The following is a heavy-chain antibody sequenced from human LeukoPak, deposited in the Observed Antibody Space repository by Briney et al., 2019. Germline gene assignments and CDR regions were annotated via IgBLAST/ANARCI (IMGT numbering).Heavy chain of an antibody. CDR3: ARIGVRSVIIFGVFDY. CDR2: ISYSGTT. Sequence: SETLSLTCSVSGASISSTSYSWGWIRRPPGKGLGWIGSISYSGTTFYSPSLESRVTISADTSKNQFSLKLSSVTATDTAVYYCARIGVRSVIIFGVFDYWGQGIRVTVSS. D-gene: IGHD3-10*01. CDR1: GASISSTSYS. J-gene: IGHJ4*02. V-gene: IGHV4-39*07.